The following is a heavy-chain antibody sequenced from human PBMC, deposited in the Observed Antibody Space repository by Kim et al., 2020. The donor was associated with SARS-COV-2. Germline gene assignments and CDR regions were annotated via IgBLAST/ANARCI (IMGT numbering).Heavy chain of an antibody. D-gene: IGHD3-22*01. CDR3: ARGYYYDSSGYYYATGYYYYYGMDV. Sequence: SVKVSCKASGGTFSSYAISWVRQAPGQGLEWMGGIIPIFGTANYAQKFQGRVTITADESTSTSYMELSSLRSEDTAVYYCARGYYYDSSGYYYATGYYYYYGMDVWGQGTTVTVSS. CDR2: IIPIFGTA. V-gene: IGHV1-69*13. CDR1: GGTFSSYA. J-gene: IGHJ6*02.